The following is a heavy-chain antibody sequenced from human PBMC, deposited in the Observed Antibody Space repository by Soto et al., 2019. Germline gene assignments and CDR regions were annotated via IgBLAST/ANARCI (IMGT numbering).Heavy chain of an antibody. CDR2: IYYTGST. D-gene: IGHD3-10*01. J-gene: IGHJ4*01. Sequence: SETLCLTCTVSGASINSAYWSWIRQPPGKGLEWIGYIYYTGSTDYNPSLKSRVTISLDTTKNQISLKLSSVTAADTAIYYCARVRWELAFWGKGTLVPVSP. CDR3: ARVRWELAF. CDR1: GASINSAY. V-gene: IGHV4-59*08.